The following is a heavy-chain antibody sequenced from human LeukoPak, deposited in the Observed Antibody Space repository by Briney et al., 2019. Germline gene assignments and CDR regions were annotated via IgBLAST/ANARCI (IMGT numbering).Heavy chain of an antibody. CDR1: GYIFNDYG. Sequence: ASVKVSCKAFGYIFNDYGLSWVRQAPGQGLEWMGWISDYNGNTNYAPKFQGRVTMTTDTSTSTAYMELRSLRSDDTAVYYCARAASWIGELSKIPFDYWGQGTLVTVSS. D-gene: IGHD3-10*01. J-gene: IGHJ4*02. CDR3: ARAASWIGELSKIPFDY. V-gene: IGHV1-18*01. CDR2: ISDYNGNT.